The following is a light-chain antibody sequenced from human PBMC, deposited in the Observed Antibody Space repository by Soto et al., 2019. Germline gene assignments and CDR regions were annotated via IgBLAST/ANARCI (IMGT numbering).Light chain of an antibody. J-gene: IGKJ4*01. V-gene: IGKV3-11*01. CDR3: QQRYSWPLA. CDR1: QSVSGS. Sequence: EIVLTQSPATLSLSPGERATLSFRTSQSVSGSLAWYQQKPGQAPRLLIYDSSNRASGIPARFSGSGSGTDFTLTITSLEPEDFAVYYCQQRYSWPLAFGGGTKVEI. CDR2: DSS.